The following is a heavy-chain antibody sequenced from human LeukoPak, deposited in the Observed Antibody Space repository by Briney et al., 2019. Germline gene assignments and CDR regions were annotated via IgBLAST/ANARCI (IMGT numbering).Heavy chain of an antibody. D-gene: IGHD2-2*01. CDR1: GFTFSNYD. CDR3: ARDSPQCCSSTSCYYRY. V-gene: IGHV3-48*03. J-gene: IGHJ4*02. Sequence: GGSLRLSCAASGFTFSNYDMNWVRQAPGKGLEWVSYISSSGNTIYYADSVKGRFSISRDNAKNSLFLQMSSMRAEDTAIYYCARDSPQCCSSTSCYYRYWGQGTLVTVSS. CDR2: ISSSGNTI.